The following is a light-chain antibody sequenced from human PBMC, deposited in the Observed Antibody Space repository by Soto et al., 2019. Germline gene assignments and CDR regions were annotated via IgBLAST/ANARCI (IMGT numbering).Light chain of an antibody. Sequence: DIQMTQSPSSLSASVGDRVTLTCRASQDISQYLAWYQQRPGKVPKLLIYYASTLQSGVPSRFSGSGSGTEFTLTISSLQPEDVATYYCLKYTKGAPGTFGQGNKVDI. CDR3: LKYTKGAPGT. V-gene: IGKV1-27*01. CDR1: QDISQY. CDR2: YAS. J-gene: IGKJ1*01.